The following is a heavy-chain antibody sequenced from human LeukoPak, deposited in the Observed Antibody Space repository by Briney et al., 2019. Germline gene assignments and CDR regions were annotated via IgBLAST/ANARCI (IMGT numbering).Heavy chain of an antibody. CDR3: TRQGYGDYDGY. D-gene: IGHD4-17*01. CDR1: GFTFSGSA. J-gene: IGHJ4*02. Sequence: GGSLRLSCAASGFTFSGSAMHWVRQASGKGLEWVGRIRSKANSYATAYAASVKGRFTISRDDSKNTAYLQMNSPKTEDTAVYYCTRQGYGDYDGYWGQGTLVTVSS. CDR2: IRSKANSYAT. V-gene: IGHV3-73*01.